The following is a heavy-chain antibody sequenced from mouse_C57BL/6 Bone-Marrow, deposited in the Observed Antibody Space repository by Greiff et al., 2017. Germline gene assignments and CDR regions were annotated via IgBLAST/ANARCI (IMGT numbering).Heavy chain of an antibody. V-gene: IGHV1-7*01. CDR3: AKLTGDYFGY. CDR2: INPSSGYT. Sequence: QMQLKESGAELAKPGASVKLSCKASGYTFTSYWMHWVKQRPGQGPEWIGYINPSSGYTKYNQKFKDKATLTADKSSSTAYMQLSSLTYGDSAVYYCAKLTGDYFGYWGQGTTLTVSS. J-gene: IGHJ2*01. CDR1: GYTFTSYW. D-gene: IGHD4-1*01.